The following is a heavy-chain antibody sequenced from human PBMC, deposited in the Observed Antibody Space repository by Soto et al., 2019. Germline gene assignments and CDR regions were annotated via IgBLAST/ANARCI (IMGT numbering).Heavy chain of an antibody. CDR1: GYSFTRHW. CDR3: AIRGDRQELVAGGFDY. V-gene: IGHV5-51*01. CDR2: IYYGDSDT. Sequence: GESLKISCQTSGYSFTRHWIGWVRQMPGKGLEWMGIIYYGDSDTRNSPSDIRYNPSLQGQVTISADKSISTAYLQWSGLKASDTAMYFCAIRGDRQELVAGGFDYWGQGTLVTVSS. D-gene: IGHD6-13*01. J-gene: IGHJ4*02.